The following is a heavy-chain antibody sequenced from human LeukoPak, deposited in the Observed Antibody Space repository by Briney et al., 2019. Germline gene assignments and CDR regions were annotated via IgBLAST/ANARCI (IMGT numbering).Heavy chain of an antibody. CDR1: GFTFSSYS. CDR2: ISSSSSYI. Sequence: PGGSLRLSXAASGFTFSSYSMNWVRQAPGKGLEWVSSISSSSSYIYYADSVKGRFTISRDNAKNSLYLQMNSLRAEDTAVYYCARARYSSGWTIDYWGQGTLVTVSS. CDR3: ARARYSSGWTIDY. J-gene: IGHJ4*02. V-gene: IGHV3-21*01. D-gene: IGHD6-19*01.